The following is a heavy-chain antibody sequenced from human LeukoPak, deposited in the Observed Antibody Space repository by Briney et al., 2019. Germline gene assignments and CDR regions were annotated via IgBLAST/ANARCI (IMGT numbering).Heavy chain of an antibody. Sequence: GTLSLTCGVSGGSISSTDWWSWVRQPPGQGLEWIGEISLSGVTNYNPSLKSRVTMSLDRSKNHLSLTLTSVTAADTAVYYCSRESGAFSPFGYWGQGTPVTVSS. D-gene: IGHD1-26*01. CDR3: SRESGAFSPFGY. CDR2: ISLSGVT. CDR1: GGSISSTDW. V-gene: IGHV4-4*02. J-gene: IGHJ4*02.